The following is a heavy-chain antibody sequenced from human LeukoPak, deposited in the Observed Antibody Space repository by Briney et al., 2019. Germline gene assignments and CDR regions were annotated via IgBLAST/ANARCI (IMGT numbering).Heavy chain of an antibody. CDR2: IGPGGDI. CDR1: GFSFTAYS. J-gene: IGHJ4*02. V-gene: IGHV3-48*01. Sequence: GGSLRLSCAVSGFSFTAYSIHWVRQAPGRGLEWISYIGPGGDIYYADSVTGRFTVSRDTAKNSLYLQMNGLRVEDTAVYYCARRFDSWGQGALVTVSS. CDR3: ARRFDS.